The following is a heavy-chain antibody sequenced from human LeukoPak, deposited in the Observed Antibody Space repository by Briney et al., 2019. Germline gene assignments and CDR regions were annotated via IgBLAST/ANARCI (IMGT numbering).Heavy chain of an antibody. Sequence: PSETLSLTCTVSGGSISSYYWSWIRQPPGKGLEWIGYIYYSGSTNYNPSLKSRVTMSVDTSKNQFSLKLSSVTAADTAVYYCARARSYYPFDYWGQGTLVTVSS. D-gene: IGHD1-26*01. V-gene: IGHV4-59*12. CDR3: ARARSYYPFDY. CDR2: IYYSGST. J-gene: IGHJ4*02. CDR1: GGSISSYY.